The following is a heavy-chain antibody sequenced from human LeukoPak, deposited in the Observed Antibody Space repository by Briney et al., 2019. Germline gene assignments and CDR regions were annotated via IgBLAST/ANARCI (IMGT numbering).Heavy chain of an antibody. CDR1: GFTFSRYA. V-gene: IGHV3-23*01. CDR2: ISTISST. J-gene: IGHJ3*02. Sequence: GGSLRLSCAASGFTFSRYAMHWVRQAPGRGLEWVSGISTISSTFYADSVKGRFTISRDNSKNTLYLQMNSLRAEDTAVYYCAKSPALWLEETGTAFDIWGRGTMVTVSS. CDR3: AKSPALWLEETGTAFDI. D-gene: IGHD3-10*01.